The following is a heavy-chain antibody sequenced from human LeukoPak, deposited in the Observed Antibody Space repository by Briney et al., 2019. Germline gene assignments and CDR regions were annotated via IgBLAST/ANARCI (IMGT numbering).Heavy chain of an antibody. J-gene: IGHJ3*02. CDR3: ARYYDFWSGHTAFDI. V-gene: IGHV4-4*02. D-gene: IGHD3-3*01. CDR1: GGSISSSNW. CDR2: IYHSGST. Sequence: PSGTLSLTCAVSGGSISSSNWWSWVRQPPGKGLEWIGEIYHSGSTNYNPSLKSRVTISVDKSKNQFSLKLSSVTAADTAVYYCARYYDFWSGHTAFDIWGQGTMVTVSS.